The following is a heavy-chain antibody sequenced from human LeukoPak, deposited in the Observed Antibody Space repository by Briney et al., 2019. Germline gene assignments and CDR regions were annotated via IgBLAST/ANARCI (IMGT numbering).Heavy chain of an antibody. CDR3: ARTKYYYDSSGYPDAFDI. Sequence: PGGSLRLSCAASGFTVSTNYMNWVRQAPGEGLEWVSVIYSSGSTYYADSVEGRFTISRDNSKNTLYLQMNGLRAEDTAVYYCARTKYYYDSSGYPDAFDIWGQGTMVTVSS. CDR1: GFTVSTNY. J-gene: IGHJ3*02. D-gene: IGHD3-22*01. V-gene: IGHV3-53*01. CDR2: IYSSGST.